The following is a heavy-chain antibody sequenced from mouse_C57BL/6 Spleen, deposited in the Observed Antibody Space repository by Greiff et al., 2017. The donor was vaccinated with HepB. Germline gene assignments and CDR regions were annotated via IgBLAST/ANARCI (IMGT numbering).Heavy chain of an antibody. CDR3: ARGAETEGFDY. CDR1: GYAFSSYW. Sequence: VQLQQSGAELVKPGASVKISCKASGYAFSSYWMNWVKQRPGKGLEWIGQIYPGDGDTNYNGKFKGKATLTADKSSSTAYMQLSSLTSEDSAVYFCARGAETEGFDYWGQGTTLTVSS. J-gene: IGHJ2*01. V-gene: IGHV1-80*01. CDR2: IYPGDGDT.